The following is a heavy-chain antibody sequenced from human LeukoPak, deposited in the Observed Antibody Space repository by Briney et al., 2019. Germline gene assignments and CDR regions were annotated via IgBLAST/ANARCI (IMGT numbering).Heavy chain of an antibody. CDR1: GGSFSGYY. V-gene: IGHV4-34*01. Sequence: SETLSLTCAVYGGSFSGYYWSWIRQPPGKGLEWIGEINHSGSTNYNPSLKSRVTISVDTSKNQFSLKLSSVTAADTAVYYCARGSVLVVTATKLSYYFDYWGQGTLVALSS. CDR3: ARGSVLVVTATKLSYYFDY. CDR2: INHSGST. D-gene: IGHD2-21*02. J-gene: IGHJ4*02.